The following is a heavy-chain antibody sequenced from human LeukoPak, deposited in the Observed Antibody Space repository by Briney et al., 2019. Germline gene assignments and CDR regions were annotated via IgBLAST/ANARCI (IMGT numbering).Heavy chain of an antibody. V-gene: IGHV4-39*01. D-gene: IGHD2-21*02. CDR2: IYYSGST. CDR1: GGSISSSSYY. Sequence: SSETLSLTCTVSGGSISSSSYYWGWIRRPPGKGLEWIGSIYYSGSTYYNPSLKSRVTISVDTSKNQFSLKLSSVTAADTAVYYCASPAYCGGDCLGTVAYWGQGTLVTVSS. CDR3: ASPAYCGGDCLGTVAY. J-gene: IGHJ4*02.